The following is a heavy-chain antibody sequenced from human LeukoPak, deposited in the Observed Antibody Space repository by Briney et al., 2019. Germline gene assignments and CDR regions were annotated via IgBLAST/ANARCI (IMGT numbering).Heavy chain of an antibody. Sequence: SETLSLTCTVSGGSISSGDYYWSWIRQPPGKGLEWIGYIYYSGSTYYNPSLKSRVTISVDTSKNQFSLKPSSVTAADTAVYYCARVSNWNEVDWFDPWGQGTLVTVSS. D-gene: IGHD1-1*01. CDR2: IYYSGST. V-gene: IGHV4-30-4*08. CDR1: GGSISSGDYY. CDR3: ARVSNWNEVDWFDP. J-gene: IGHJ5*02.